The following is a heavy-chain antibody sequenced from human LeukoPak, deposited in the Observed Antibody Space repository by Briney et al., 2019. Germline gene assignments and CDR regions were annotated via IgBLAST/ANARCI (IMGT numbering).Heavy chain of an antibody. Sequence: ASVKVSCKASGYTFTSYGISWVRQAPGHGLEWMGWISAYNGNTNYAQKLQGRVTMPTDTSTSTAYLELRSLRPDDTAVYYCARAGKPYSGSYGYWGQGTLVTVSS. CDR3: ARAGKPYSGSYGY. J-gene: IGHJ4*02. D-gene: IGHD6-6*01. CDR2: ISAYNGNT. V-gene: IGHV1-18*01. CDR1: GYTFTSYG.